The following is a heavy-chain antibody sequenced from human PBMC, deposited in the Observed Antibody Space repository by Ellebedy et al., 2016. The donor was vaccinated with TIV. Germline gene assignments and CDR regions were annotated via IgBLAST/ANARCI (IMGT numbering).Heavy chain of an antibody. Sequence: GESLKISCAAPGSPFSTSGMSWVRQAPGKGLEWVSGLSDSGDRAFYADSVKGRFTIYRDKSKNTLYLQMNSLRAEDTAVYYCAKGRSGSSLPKNWYFDFWGRGTLVTVSS. CDR3: AKGRSGSSLPKNWYFDF. D-gene: IGHD6-13*01. CDR1: GSPFSTSG. CDR2: LSDSGDRA. J-gene: IGHJ2*01. V-gene: IGHV3-23*01.